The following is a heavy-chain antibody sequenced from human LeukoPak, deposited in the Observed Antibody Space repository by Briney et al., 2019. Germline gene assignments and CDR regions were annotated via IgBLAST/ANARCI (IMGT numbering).Heavy chain of an antibody. CDR2: ISSSGGST. V-gene: IGHV3-23*01. CDR3: AKIFFDIRTFEY. Sequence: GGSLRLSCAASGFTFSSYGMTWVRQAPGEGLEWVSTISSSGGSTYYADSVKGRFTISRDNSKNTLYLQMNSLRAEDTAVYYCAKIFFDIRTFEYGGQGTLVTASS. D-gene: IGHD3/OR15-3a*01. J-gene: IGHJ4*02. CDR1: GFTFSSYG.